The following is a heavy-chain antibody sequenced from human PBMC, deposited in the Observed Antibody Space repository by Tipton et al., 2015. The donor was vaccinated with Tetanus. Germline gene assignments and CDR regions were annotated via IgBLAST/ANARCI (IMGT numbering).Heavy chain of an antibody. Sequence: TLSLTCTVSGSSVSSGGYYWSWSHQHPGKGLEWIGYIYYRESTYYNPSLKSRITISVDTSKNQFSLNLSSMTAADTAVYYCATTPASCYDYPRYSFDYWGQVSLVTVSS. CDR3: ATTPASCYDYPRYSFDY. CDR2: IYYREST. J-gene: IGHJ4*02. CDR1: GSSVSSGGYY. D-gene: IGHD3-16*01. V-gene: IGHV4-31*03.